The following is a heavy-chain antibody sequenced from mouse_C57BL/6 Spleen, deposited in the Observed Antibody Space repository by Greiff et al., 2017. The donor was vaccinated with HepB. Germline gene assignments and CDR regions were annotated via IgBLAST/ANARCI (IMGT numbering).Heavy chain of an antibody. CDR2: IHPNSGST. J-gene: IGHJ2*01. D-gene: IGHD1-1*02. CDR1: GYTFTSYW. CDR3: ARWNYGHYCDY. Sequence: QVQLQQPGAELVKPGASVKLSCKASGYTFTSYWMHWVKQRPGQGLEWIGMIHPNSGSTNYNEKFKSKATLTVDKSSSTTYMQLSSLTSEDSAVYYCARWNYGHYCDYWGQGTTLTVSS. V-gene: IGHV1-64*01.